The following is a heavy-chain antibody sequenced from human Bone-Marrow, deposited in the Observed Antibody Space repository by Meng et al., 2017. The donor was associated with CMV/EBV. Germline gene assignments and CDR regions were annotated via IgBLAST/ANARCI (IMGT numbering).Heavy chain of an antibody. CDR3: ARGDYGSGRPFDY. V-gene: IGHV1-69*02. J-gene: IGHJ4*02. D-gene: IGHD3-10*01. CDR1: GGTFSSST. Sequence: KASGGTFSSSTISWVRQAPGQGLEWMGRIIPILGIANYAQKFQGRVTITADKSTSTAYMELCSLRSEDTAVYYCARGDYGSGRPFDYWGQGTLVTVSS. CDR2: IIPILGIA.